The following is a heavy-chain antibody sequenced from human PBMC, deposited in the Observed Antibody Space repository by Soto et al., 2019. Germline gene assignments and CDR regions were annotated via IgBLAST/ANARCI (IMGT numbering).Heavy chain of an antibody. J-gene: IGHJ4*02. Sequence: GGSLRLSCAASGFSFGSYALSWVRQAPGKGLERVSTISGSDGKTFYADSVKGRFSISRDTSQSTLYLQMNSLRADDTAMYYCARWSYLDYWGQGTRVTVSS. CDR3: ARWSYLDY. V-gene: IGHV3-23*01. D-gene: IGHD3-3*01. CDR2: ISGSDGKT. CDR1: GFSFGSYA.